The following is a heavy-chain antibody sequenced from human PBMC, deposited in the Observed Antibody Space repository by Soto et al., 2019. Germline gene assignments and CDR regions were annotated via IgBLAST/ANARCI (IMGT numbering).Heavy chain of an antibody. CDR3: AAGGGLPRYY. CDR2: IYHSGST. D-gene: IGHD5-12*01. J-gene: IGHJ4*02. V-gene: IGHV4-30-2*01. Sequence: QLQLQESGSGLVKPSQTLSLTCAVSGGSNTSGGYSWSWIRQPPGKGLEWIGYIYHSGSTYYNPTLKSRVTISVDRSKNHFSLKLSSVTAADTAVYYCAAGGGLPRYYWGQGTLVTVSS. CDR1: GGSNTSGGYS.